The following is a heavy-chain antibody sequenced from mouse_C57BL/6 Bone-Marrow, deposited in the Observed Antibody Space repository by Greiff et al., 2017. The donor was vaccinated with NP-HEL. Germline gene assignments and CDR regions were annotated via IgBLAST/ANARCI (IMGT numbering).Heavy chain of an antibody. J-gene: IGHJ4*01. V-gene: IGHV1-72*01. CDR1: GYTFTSYW. Sequence: QVQLQQPGAELVKPGASVKLSCKASGYTFTSYWMHWVKQRPGRGLEWIGRIDPNSGGTKYNEKFKSKATLTVDKPSSTASMQRSSLTSEDTAVYYSARPSLNWDIAMDYWGQGTSVTVSS. D-gene: IGHD4-1*01. CDR2: IDPNSGGT. CDR3: ARPSLNWDIAMDY.